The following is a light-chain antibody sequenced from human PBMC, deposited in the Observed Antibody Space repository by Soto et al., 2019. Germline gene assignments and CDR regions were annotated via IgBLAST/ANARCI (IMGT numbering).Light chain of an antibody. CDR1: QSVNNN. CDR3: QQYDSWPPVT. CDR2: SAS. J-gene: IGKJ4*01. V-gene: IGKV3-15*01. Sequence: VMTQSPATLSVSPGERATLSCRASQSVNNNLAWYQQKPGQAPRLLIYSASTRATGIPARFSGSGSGTEFTLTISSLQSEDFAVYYCQQYDSWPPVTFGGGTKVEIK.